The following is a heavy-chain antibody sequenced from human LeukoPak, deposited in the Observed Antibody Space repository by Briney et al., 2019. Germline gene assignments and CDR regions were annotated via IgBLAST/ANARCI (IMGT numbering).Heavy chain of an antibody. CDR1: GGSVSSGSYY. V-gene: IGHV4-61*01. D-gene: IGHD3-22*01. CDR3: ARGNARRRLYYYDSSGPSYWYFDY. Sequence: SETLSLTCTVSGGSVSSGSYYWSWIRQPPGKGLEWIGYIYYSGSTNYDPSLKSRVTISVDTSKNQFSLKLSSVTAADTAVYYCARGNARRRLYYYDSSGPSYWYFDYWGQGTLVTVSS. CDR2: IYYSGST. J-gene: IGHJ4*02.